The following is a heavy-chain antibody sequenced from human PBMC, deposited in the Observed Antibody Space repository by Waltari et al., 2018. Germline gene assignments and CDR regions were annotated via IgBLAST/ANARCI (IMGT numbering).Heavy chain of an antibody. V-gene: IGHV4-34*01. CDR1: GGSFSGYY. Sequence: QVQLQQWGAGLLKPSETLSRTCAVYGGSFSGYYWSWIRGPPGKGLEWIGEINHSGSTNSNPSLKSRVTISVDTSKNQFSLKLSSVTAADTAVYYCARGPYYYYDSRGDAFDIWGQGTMVTVSS. CDR2: INHSGST. J-gene: IGHJ3*02. CDR3: ARGPYYYYDSRGDAFDI. D-gene: IGHD3-22*01.